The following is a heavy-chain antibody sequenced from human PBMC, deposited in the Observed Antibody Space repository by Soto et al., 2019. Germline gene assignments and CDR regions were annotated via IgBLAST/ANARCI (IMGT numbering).Heavy chain of an antibody. CDR1: GYTFTNYG. CDR3: ARFKGYSVYDEGWFDP. D-gene: IGHD5-12*01. CDR2: ISASNGNT. Sequence: QVQLVQSGAEVKKPGASVKVSCKASGYTFTNYGISWVRRAPGQGLEWVGWISASNGNTDYAPSLQGRVTMTTDTSTSTAYMEVRSLRSDDTAVYYCARFKGYSVYDEGWFDPWGQGTLVTVSS. J-gene: IGHJ5*02. V-gene: IGHV1-18*01.